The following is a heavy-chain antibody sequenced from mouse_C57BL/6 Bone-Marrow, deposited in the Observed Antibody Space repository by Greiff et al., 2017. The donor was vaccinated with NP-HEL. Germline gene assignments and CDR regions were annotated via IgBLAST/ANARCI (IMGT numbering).Heavy chain of an antibody. CDR3: AGFFYYDYDESFYWYFDV. V-gene: IGHV7-3*01. Sequence: EVKVVESGGGLVQPGGSLSLSCAASGFTFTDYSMSWVRQPPGKALEWLGFIRNNANGYTTAYSASVKGRFTISSANSTSTLHLPLIALRAEDSATYYCAGFFYYDYDESFYWYFDVWGTGTTVTVAA. J-gene: IGHJ1*03. CDR2: IRNNANGYTT. D-gene: IGHD2-4*01. CDR1: GFTFTDYS.